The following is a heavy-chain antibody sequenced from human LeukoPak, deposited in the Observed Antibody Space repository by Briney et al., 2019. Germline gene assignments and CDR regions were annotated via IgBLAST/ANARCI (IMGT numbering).Heavy chain of an antibody. D-gene: IGHD3-22*01. V-gene: IGHV3-48*03. Sequence: GGSLRLSCAASGFTFSSYEMNWVRQAPGKGLEWVSYISSSGSTIYYADSVKGRFTISRDNAKNSLYLQMNSLRAEDTAVYYRARARIVVVIPSDAFDIWGQGTMVTVSS. CDR2: ISSSGSTI. CDR3: ARARIVVVIPSDAFDI. J-gene: IGHJ3*02. CDR1: GFTFSSYE.